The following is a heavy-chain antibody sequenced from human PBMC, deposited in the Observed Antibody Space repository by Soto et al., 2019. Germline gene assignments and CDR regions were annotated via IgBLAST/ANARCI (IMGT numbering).Heavy chain of an antibody. V-gene: IGHV1-3*01. J-gene: IGHJ6*03. D-gene: IGHD3-10*01. CDR1: GYTFTNYA. CDR2: INAGNGNT. CDR3: ARANFYGSGSHPNFYSYYMEV. Sequence: ASVKVSCKASGYTFTNYAIHWVRQAPGQRPEWMGWINAGNGNTRYSEKFQGRVTITRDTSASTAYLELNSLTSEDTAVYYCARANFYGSGSHPNFYSYYMEVWGKGTTVTVSS.